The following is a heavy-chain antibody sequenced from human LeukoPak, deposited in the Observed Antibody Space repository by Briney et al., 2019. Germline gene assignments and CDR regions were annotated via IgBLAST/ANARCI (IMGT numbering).Heavy chain of an antibody. V-gene: IGHV4-4*07. D-gene: IGHD2-15*01. CDR2: IYTRGST. J-gene: IGHJ3*02. CDR1: GGSINNYY. CDR3: ARGRYCSADICSGGDAFDI. Sequence: PSETLSFTCAVSGGSINNYYWSWIRQPAGKGLEWIGRIYTRGSTNYNPSLKSRVTNPVDTSKNQFSLKLSSVTAADTAVYYCARGRYCSADICSGGDAFDIWGQGTMVSVSS.